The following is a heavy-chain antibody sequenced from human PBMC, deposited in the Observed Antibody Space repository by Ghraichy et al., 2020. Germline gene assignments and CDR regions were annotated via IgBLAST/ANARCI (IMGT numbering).Heavy chain of an antibody. V-gene: IGHV3-23*01. Sequence: GGSLRLSCAASGFTFSSYAMSWVRQAPGKGLEWVSAISGSGGSTYYADSVKGRFTISRDNSKNTLYLQMNSLRAEDTAVYYCAKGRIPGYGGNSGGWYFDLWGRGTLVTVSS. CDR2: ISGSGGST. J-gene: IGHJ2*01. CDR1: GFTFSSYA. D-gene: IGHD4-23*01. CDR3: AKGRIPGYGGNSGGWYFDL.